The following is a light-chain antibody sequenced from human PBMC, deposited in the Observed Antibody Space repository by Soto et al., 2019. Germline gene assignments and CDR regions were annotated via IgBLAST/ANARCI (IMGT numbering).Light chain of an antibody. CDR2: GAS. V-gene: IGKV1-8*01. CDR1: QHIGNV. CDR3: QHYLTYPLT. Sequence: AIRMTQSPTSLSASTGDTVTITCRASQHIGNVLAWYQQKPGTAPKVLISGASDLHGGVPSRFSGGGSGTDFTLTITHLQSEDFATYYCQHYLTYPLTFGQGTRLDMK. J-gene: IGKJ5*01.